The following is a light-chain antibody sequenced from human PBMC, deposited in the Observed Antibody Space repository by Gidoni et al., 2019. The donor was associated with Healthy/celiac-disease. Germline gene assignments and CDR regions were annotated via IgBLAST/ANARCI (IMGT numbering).Light chain of an antibody. J-gene: IGLJ1*01. CDR3: ETWDSNTHV. V-gene: IGLV4-60*03. CDR1: SGHSTYI. Sequence: QPVLTQSSSASASLGSSVKLTCTLSSGHSTYIISWHQQQPGMAPRYLMKLEGSGSYNKGSGVPDRFSGSSSGADRYLTISNLQSEDEADYYCETWDSNTHVFGTGTKVTVL. CDR2: LEGSGSY.